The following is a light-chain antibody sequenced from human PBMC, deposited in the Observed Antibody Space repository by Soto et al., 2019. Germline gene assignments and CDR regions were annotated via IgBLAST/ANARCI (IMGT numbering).Light chain of an antibody. V-gene: IGKV3-15*01. Sequence: IVLTQSPGTLSLSPGERATFSCRASQSVSSNYLAWYQQKPGQAPRLLIYGASPRASGIPGRFSGSGSGTEFTLTISSLQSEDFAVYYCQQYNNWPRTFGQGTKVDI. CDR1: QSVSSN. CDR2: GAS. J-gene: IGKJ1*01. CDR3: QQYNNWPRT.